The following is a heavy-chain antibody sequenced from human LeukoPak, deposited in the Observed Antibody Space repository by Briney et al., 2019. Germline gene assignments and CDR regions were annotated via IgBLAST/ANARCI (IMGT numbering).Heavy chain of an antibody. D-gene: IGHD1-26*01. CDR2: IYYSGST. CDR3: ARGRGSYLGAFDI. CDR1: GGSISSSSYY. J-gene: IGHJ3*02. Sequence: SETLSLTCTVSGGSISSSSYYWGWIRQPPGKGLEWIGSIYYSGSTYYNPSLKSRVTISVDTSKNQFSLKLSSVTAADTAVYYCARGRGSYLGAFDIWGQGTMVTVSS. V-gene: IGHV4-39*07.